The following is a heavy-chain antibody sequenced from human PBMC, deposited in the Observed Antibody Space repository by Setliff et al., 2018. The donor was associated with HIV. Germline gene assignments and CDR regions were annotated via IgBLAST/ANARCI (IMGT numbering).Heavy chain of an antibody. CDR1: GGSISSGGYF. CDR2: FYYNGDS. J-gene: IGHJ4*02. V-gene: IGHV4-39*01. CDR3: ARSFATSDHSRHWYY. Sequence: PSETLSLTCTVSGGSISSGGYFWGWIRQPPGKGLQWIGTFYYNGDSRYTPSLKSRVTISVDTSKNQFSLILNSVTAADTAVYFCARSFATSDHSRHWYYWGQGALVTVS. D-gene: IGHD3-16*01.